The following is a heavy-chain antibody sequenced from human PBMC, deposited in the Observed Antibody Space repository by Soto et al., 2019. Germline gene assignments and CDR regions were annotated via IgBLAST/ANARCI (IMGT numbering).Heavy chain of an antibody. V-gene: IGHV4-4*07. CDR1: DDFISSYY. CDR2: VSTSGAA. Sequence: PSETLSLTCTVSDDFISSYYWNWIRQPAGKGLEWIGRVSTSGAANYNPSLESRVTMSVDTSKKQFSLKLTSVTAADTAVYFCARADYEFLPGPYARDVWGQGTTVTV. D-gene: IGHD3-9*01. J-gene: IGHJ6*02. CDR3: ARADYEFLPGPYARDV.